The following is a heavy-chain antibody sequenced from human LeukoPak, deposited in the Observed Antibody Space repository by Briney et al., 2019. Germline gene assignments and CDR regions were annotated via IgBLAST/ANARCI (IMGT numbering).Heavy chain of an antibody. J-gene: IGHJ4*02. CDR1: GLTFSSYW. CDR3: ARAVVPYYYFDY. V-gene: IGHV3-7*02. Sequence: GGSLRLSCAASGLTFSSYWMSWVRQAPGKGLEWVANIKQDGSEKYYVDSVKGRFTISRDNAKNSLYLQMNSLRAEDTAVHYCARAVVPYYYFDYWGQGTLVTVSS. D-gene: IGHD2-2*01. CDR2: IKQDGSEK.